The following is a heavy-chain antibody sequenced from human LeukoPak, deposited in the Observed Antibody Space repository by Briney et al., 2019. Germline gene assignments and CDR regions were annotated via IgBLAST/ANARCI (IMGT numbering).Heavy chain of an antibody. J-gene: IGHJ3*02. Sequence: PGGSLGLSCAASGFTFSSYAMSWVRQAPGKGLEWVSAISGSGGSTYYADSVKGRFTISRDNSKNTLYLQMNSLRAEDTAVYYCAKDRGDGYNYDGFEIWGQGTMVTVSS. CDR1: GFTFSSYA. CDR3: AKDRGDGYNYDGFEI. CDR2: ISGSGGST. V-gene: IGHV3-23*01. D-gene: IGHD5-24*01.